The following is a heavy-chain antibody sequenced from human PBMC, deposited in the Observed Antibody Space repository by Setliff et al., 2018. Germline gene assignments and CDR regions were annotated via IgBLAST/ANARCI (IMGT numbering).Heavy chain of an antibody. J-gene: IGHJ4*02. Sequence: GGSLRLSCAASGFTFSSYSMNWVRQAPGKGLEWVSSISSSSSYIYYADSVKGRFTISRDNAKNSLYLQMNSLRAEDTAVYYCAKDRKVYYYGSGLDYWGQGALVTVSS. CDR2: ISSSSSYI. V-gene: IGHV3-21*01. CDR1: GFTFSSYS. D-gene: IGHD3-10*01. CDR3: AKDRKVYYYGSGLDY.